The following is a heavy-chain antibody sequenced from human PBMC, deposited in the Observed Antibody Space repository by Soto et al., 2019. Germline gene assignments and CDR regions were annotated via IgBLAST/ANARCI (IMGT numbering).Heavy chain of an antibody. CDR2: ISWDGGST. Sequence: PGGSLRLSCAASGFTFYDYTMHWVRKAPGKGLEWVSLISWDGGSTYYADSVKGRFTISRDNSKNSLYLQMNSLRTEDTALYYCAKGVRGYYYYYGMDVWGQGATVTVSS. CDR3: AKGVRGYYYYYGMDV. J-gene: IGHJ6*02. D-gene: IGHD2-21*01. CDR1: GFTFYDYT. V-gene: IGHV3-43*01.